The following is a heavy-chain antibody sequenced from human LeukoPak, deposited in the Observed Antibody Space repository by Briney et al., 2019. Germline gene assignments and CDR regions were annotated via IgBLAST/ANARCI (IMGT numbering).Heavy chain of an antibody. CDR3: ARELYPYGMDV. CDR2: ISSSGNTI. D-gene: IGHD2-8*01. CDR1: AFIFSAYD. J-gene: IGHJ6*02. V-gene: IGHV3-48*03. Sequence: PGGSLGLSCEASAFIFSAYDMNWVRQAPGKGLEWVSYISSSGNTIYYADSVKGRFTISRDNAGNSLYLQMNSLRAEDTAIYYCARELYPYGMDVWGQGTTVTVS.